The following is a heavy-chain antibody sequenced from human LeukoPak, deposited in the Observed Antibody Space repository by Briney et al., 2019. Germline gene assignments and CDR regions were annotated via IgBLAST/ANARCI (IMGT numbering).Heavy chain of an antibody. V-gene: IGHV3-33*01. CDR1: GFTFSSYG. J-gene: IGHJ1*01. CDR3: ARVIAVAGNEYFQH. D-gene: IGHD6-19*01. Sequence: GGSLRLSCAASGFTFSSYGMHWVRQAPGKGLEWVAVIWYDGSNKYYADSVKGRFTISRDNSKNTLYLQMNSLRAEDTAVYYCARVIAVAGNEYFQHWGQGTLVTVSS. CDR2: IWYDGSNK.